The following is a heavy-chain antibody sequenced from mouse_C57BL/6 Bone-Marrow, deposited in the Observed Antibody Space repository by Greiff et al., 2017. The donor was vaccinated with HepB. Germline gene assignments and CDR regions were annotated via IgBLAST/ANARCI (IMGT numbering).Heavy chain of an antibody. J-gene: IGHJ1*03. CDR3: ALTTVVARYWYFDV. CDR1: GFNIKDYY. D-gene: IGHD1-1*01. CDR2: IDPEDGET. Sequence: VQLKESGAELVKPGASVKLSCTASGFNIKDYYMHWVKQRTEQGLEWIGRIDPEDGETKYAPKFQGKATITADTSSNTAYLPLSSLTSEDTAVYYCALTTVVARYWYFDVWGTGTTVTVSS. V-gene: IGHV14-2*01.